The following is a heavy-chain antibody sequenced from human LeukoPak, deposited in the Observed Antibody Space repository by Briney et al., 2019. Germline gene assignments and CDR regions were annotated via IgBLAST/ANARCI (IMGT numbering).Heavy chain of an antibody. CDR1: GYTFTGYY. D-gene: IGHD2-2*02. CDR3: ARDYPSYCSSTSCYKDESH. V-gene: IGHV1-2*02. J-gene: IGHJ4*02. CDR2: INPNSGGT. Sequence: GASVKVSCKASGYTFTGYYMHWVRQAPGQGLEWMGWINPNSGGTNHAQKFQGRVTMTRDTSISTAYMELSRLRSDDTAVYYCARDYPSYCSSTSCYKDESHWGQGTLVTVSS.